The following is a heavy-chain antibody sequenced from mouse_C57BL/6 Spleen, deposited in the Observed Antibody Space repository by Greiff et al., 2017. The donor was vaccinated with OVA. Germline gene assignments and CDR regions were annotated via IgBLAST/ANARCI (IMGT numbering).Heavy chain of an antibody. J-gene: IGHJ2*01. CDR3: ARSDYDSYYFDY. CDR2: IDPSDSET. V-gene: IGHV1-52*01. CDR1: GYTFTSYW. Sequence: QVQLQQPGAELVRPGSSVKLSCKASGYTFTSYWMHWVKQRPIQGLEWIGNIDPSDSETHYNQKFKDKATLTVDKSSSTAYMQLSSLTSEDSAVYYCARSDYDSYYFDYWGQGTTLTVSS. D-gene: IGHD2-4*01.